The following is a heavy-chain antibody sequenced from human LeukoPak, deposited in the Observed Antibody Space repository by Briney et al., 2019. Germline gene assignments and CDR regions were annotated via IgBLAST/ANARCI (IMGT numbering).Heavy chain of an antibody. Sequence: SVKVSCKASGGTFSSYAISWVRQAPGQGLEWMGRIIPILGIANYAQKFQGRVTITADKSTSTAYMELSSLRSEDTAVYYCARPEPHYYDSSGYPREAFDIWGQGTMVTVSS. D-gene: IGHD3-22*01. CDR1: GGTFSSYA. CDR3: ARPEPHYYDSSGYPREAFDI. V-gene: IGHV1-69*04. CDR2: IIPILGIA. J-gene: IGHJ3*02.